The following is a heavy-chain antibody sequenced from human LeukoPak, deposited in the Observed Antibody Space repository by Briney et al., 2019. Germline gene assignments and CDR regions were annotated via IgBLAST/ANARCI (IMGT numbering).Heavy chain of an antibody. Sequence: VASVKVSCKASGYTFTSYGISWVRQAPGQGLEWMGWISAYNGNTNYAQKLQGRVTMTTDTSTSTAYMELRSLRSDDTAVYYCARGRNYDILTGYSNWLDPWGQGTLVTVSS. CDR3: ARGRNYDILTGYSNWLDP. J-gene: IGHJ5*02. V-gene: IGHV1-18*04. D-gene: IGHD3-9*01. CDR2: ISAYNGNT. CDR1: GYTFTSYG.